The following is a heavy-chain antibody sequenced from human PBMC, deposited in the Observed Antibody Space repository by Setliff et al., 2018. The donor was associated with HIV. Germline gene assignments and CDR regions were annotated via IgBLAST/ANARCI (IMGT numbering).Heavy chain of an antibody. J-gene: IGHJ6*02. Sequence: TGGSLRLSCIASGFSFNNYYMTWVRQAPGKGLEWMGNIKSDGTEKNYADSVRGRFTISRDNTKNSLYLQMNSLRVEDTTVYYCTRKLAPGHVMDVWGQGTTVTVSS. CDR3: TRKLAPGHVMDV. V-gene: IGHV3-7*01. CDR2: IKSDGTEK. CDR1: GFSFNNYY. D-gene: IGHD3-3*02.